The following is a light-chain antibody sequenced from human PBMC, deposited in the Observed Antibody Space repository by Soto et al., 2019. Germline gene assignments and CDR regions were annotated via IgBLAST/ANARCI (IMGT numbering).Light chain of an antibody. V-gene: IGKV3-20*01. CDR2: GAS. Sequence: EMVLTQSPGTLSLSPGERATLACRASQSVSSSYLAWYQQKPGQAPRLLLYGASTRATGIPDRFSGSGSGTDFTLTISRLEPEDFAVYYCQRYGSSPRFTFGPGTKVDIK. CDR1: QSVSSSY. J-gene: IGKJ3*01. CDR3: QRYGSSPRFT.